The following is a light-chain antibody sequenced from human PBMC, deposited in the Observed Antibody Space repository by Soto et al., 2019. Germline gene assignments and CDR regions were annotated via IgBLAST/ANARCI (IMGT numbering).Light chain of an antibody. V-gene: IGKV3-20*01. CDR3: QQSGSSPWT. J-gene: IGKJ1*01. CDR2: GTS. CDR1: QTVTKSY. Sequence: ETVLTQSPGTLSLSPGERATLSCRASQTVTKSYLAWYQQKPGQAPRLLIFGTSSRATGVPDRFSGSGSGPDFTLTISSLEPEDFAVYFCQQSGSSPWTFGHGTKVEIK.